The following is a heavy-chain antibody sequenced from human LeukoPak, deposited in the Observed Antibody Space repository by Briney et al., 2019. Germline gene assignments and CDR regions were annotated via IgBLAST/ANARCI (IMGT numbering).Heavy chain of an antibody. CDR2: INSDGSST. CDR3: ARHPDSSGYWAFDI. V-gene: IGHV3-74*01. D-gene: IGHD3-22*01. CDR1: GFTFSSYW. J-gene: IGHJ3*02. Sequence: GGSLRLSCAASGFTFSSYWMHWVRQAPGKGLVWVSRINSDGSSTSYADSVKGRFTISRDNAKNTLYLQMNSLRAEDTAVYYCARHPDSSGYWAFDIWGQGTMVTVSS.